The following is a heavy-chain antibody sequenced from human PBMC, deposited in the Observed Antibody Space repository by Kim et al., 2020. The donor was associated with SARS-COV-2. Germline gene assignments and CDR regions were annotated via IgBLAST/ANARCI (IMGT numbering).Heavy chain of an antibody. CDR1: GFTFNSFV. Sequence: GGSLRLSCAAPGFTFNSFVMSWVRQAPGKGLEWVAVINGRGNTTYYADSVQGRFIISRDNSKNTLYLQMDSLSAEDTALYYCAKDAGVGRVYFDDWGQGT. V-gene: IGHV3-23*01. J-gene: IGHJ4*03. CDR2: INGRGNTT. D-gene: IGHD3-10*01. CDR3: AKDAGVGRVYFDD.